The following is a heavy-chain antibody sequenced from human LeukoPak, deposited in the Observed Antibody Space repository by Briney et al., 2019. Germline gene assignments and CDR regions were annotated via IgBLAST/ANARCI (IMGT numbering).Heavy chain of an antibody. CDR3: ASRNDILTGYVFDF. J-gene: IGHJ4*02. CDR2: IYYSGST. V-gene: IGHV4-39*01. Sequence: LETLSLTCTVSGGSVSSSIYYWGWIRQPPGKGLEWIGSIYYSGSTSYNPSLKSRVTISVDTSKNQFSLKLTSVTTADTAVYYCASRNDILTGYVFDFWGQGTLVTVSS. CDR1: GGSVSSSIYY. D-gene: IGHD3-9*01.